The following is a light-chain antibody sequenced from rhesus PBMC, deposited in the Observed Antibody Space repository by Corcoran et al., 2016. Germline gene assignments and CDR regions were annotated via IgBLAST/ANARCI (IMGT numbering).Light chain of an antibody. J-gene: IGKJ2*01. CDR2: AAS. CDR3: LHHNSYPYS. Sequence: DIQMTQSPSSLSATVGDTVTSTCRSSQVITSYLNWFQKKTGKAPKLLIYAASSLESGVPSRFSRCGSGTALPLTISRLQPEDFAVYYCLHHNSYPYSFGQGTKVEIK. V-gene: IGKV1-28*03. CDR1: QVITSY.